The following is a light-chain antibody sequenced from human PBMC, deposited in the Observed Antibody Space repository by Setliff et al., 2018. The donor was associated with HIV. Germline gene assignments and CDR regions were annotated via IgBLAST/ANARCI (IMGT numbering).Light chain of an antibody. CDR1: SSDIGGYNY. CDR2: DVS. Sequence: QSALTQPASVPGSPGQSITISCTGTSSDIGGYNYVSWYQQHPGKAPKLMIYDVSDRPSGVSNRFSGSKSGNTASLTISGLQAEDEADYSCSSYTSTSTLYVFGTGTKVTVL. J-gene: IGLJ1*01. V-gene: IGLV2-14*03. CDR3: SSYTSTSTLYV.